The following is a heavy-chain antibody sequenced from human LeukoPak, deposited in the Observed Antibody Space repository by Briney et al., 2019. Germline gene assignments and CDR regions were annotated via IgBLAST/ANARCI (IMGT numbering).Heavy chain of an antibody. Sequence: TSETLSLTCTVSGGSISSYYWNWIRQPPGKGLEWIGYIYYSGSTNYNPSLKSRVTISVDTSKNQFSLKLSSVTAADTAVYYCARGADSSGYYSIFYFDYWGQGTLVTVSS. D-gene: IGHD3-22*01. J-gene: IGHJ4*02. CDR1: GGSISSYY. CDR3: ARGADSSGYYSIFYFDY. V-gene: IGHV4-59*01. CDR2: IYYSGST.